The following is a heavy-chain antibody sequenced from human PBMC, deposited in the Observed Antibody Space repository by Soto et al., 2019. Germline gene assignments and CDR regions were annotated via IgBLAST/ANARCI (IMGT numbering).Heavy chain of an antibody. Sequence: PGGSLRLSCAASGFTFSNYILHWVRQAPGKGLEWVAMILHDGNNRYYADSVKGRFTISRDNSKNTLYLQMNSLRAEDTAVYYCAREDYGDYVGYDYYYYGMDVWGQGTTVTVSS. D-gene: IGHD4-17*01. J-gene: IGHJ6*02. CDR1: GFTFSNYI. V-gene: IGHV3-30-3*01. CDR3: AREDYGDYVGYDYYYYGMDV. CDR2: ILHDGNNR.